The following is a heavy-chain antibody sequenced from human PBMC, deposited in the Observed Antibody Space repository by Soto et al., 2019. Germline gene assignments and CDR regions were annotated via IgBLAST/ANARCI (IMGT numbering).Heavy chain of an antibody. CDR1: GFTFSSYS. J-gene: IGHJ6*03. CDR2: ISSSSSYI. CDR3: AREQNSDYGDPYYYYYMDV. D-gene: IGHD4-17*01. V-gene: IGHV3-21*01. Sequence: GGSLRLSCAASGFTFSSYSMNWVRQAPGKGLEWVSSISSSSSYIYYADSVKGRFTISRDNAKNSLYLQMNSLRAEDTAVYYCAREQNSDYGDPYYYYYMDVWGKGTTVTVSS.